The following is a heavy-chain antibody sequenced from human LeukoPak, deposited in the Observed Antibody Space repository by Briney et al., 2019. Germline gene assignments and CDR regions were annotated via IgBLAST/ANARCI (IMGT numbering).Heavy chain of an antibody. CDR1: GGSISSSSYN. CDR3: VSGYYSNFDY. J-gene: IGHJ4*02. CDR2: IYYSGST. D-gene: IGHD3-22*01. Sequence: KPSETLSLTCTVSGGSISSSSYNWGWIRQPPGKGLEWIGSIYYSGSTYYNSSLKSRVTISVDTSKNQSSLKLSSVTAADTAVYYCVSGYYSNFDYWGQGTLVTVSS. V-gene: IGHV4-39*01.